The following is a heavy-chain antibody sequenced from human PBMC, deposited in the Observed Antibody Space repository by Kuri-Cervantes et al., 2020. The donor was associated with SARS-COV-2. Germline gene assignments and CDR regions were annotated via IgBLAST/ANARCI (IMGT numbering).Heavy chain of an antibody. CDR1: GGTFSSYA. J-gene: IGHJ6*03. Sequence: SVKVSCKASGGTFSSYAVSWVRQAPGQGLEWMGGIIPILGTLNYAQKFQGRVTITADESTSTAFMELSSLRSDDTAVYYCALGYWGSGYPRYYYYMDVWGKGTTVTVSS. CDR2: IIPILGTL. D-gene: IGHD3-22*01. CDR3: ALGYWGSGYPRYYYYMDV. V-gene: IGHV1-69*13.